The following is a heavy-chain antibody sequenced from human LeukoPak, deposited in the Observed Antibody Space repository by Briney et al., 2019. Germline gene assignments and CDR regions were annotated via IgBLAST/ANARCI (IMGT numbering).Heavy chain of an antibody. CDR2: INHSGGT. CDR3: ARRIAAAGNVGTKFDY. V-gene: IGHV4-34*01. CDR1: GGSFSGYY. D-gene: IGHD6-13*01. J-gene: IGHJ4*02. Sequence: PSETLSLTCAVYGGSFSGYYWSWIRQPPGKGLEWIGEINHSGGTNYNPSLKSRVTISVDTSKNQFSLKLSSVTAADTAVYYCARRIAAAGNVGTKFDYWGQGTLVTVSS.